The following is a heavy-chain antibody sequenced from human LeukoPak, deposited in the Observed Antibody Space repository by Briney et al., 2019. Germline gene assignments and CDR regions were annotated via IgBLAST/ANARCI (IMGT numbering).Heavy chain of an antibody. CDR2: IYSGGGT. J-gene: IGHJ5*02. V-gene: IGHV3-53*01. CDR1: GFTFRSYA. D-gene: IGHD3-22*01. Sequence: GSLRLSCAASGFTFRSYAMNWVRQAPGKGLEWVSVIYSGGGTYYADSVKGRFTMSRDNSKNTLYLQMNSLRAEDTAVYYCARAKVGDISWFDPWGQGTLVTVSS. CDR3: ARAKVGDISWFDP.